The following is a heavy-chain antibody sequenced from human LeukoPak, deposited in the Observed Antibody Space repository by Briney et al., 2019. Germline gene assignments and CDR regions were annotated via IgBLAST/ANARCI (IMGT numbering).Heavy chain of an antibody. V-gene: IGHV4-59*08. D-gene: IGHD4-17*01. CDR1: GGSIRSIY. J-gene: IGHJ4*02. Sequence: PSETLSLTCTVSGGSIRSIYWSWMRQPPGKGLEWIGYSHHSGNTNYNPSLKSRVTISVDTSKNQFSLRLTSVTAADTAVYYCASGTTGNFDDWGQGTLVTVSS. CDR3: ASGTTGNFDD. CDR2: SHHSGNT.